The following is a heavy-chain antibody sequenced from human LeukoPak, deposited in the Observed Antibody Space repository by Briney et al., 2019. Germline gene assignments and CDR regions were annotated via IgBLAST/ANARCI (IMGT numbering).Heavy chain of an antibody. CDR3: ASSGQSGY. D-gene: IGHD6-19*01. Sequence: GRSLRLSCAASGFTFDDYAMHWVRQAPGKGLEWVSGISWNSGSIGYADSVKGRFTISRDNAKNSLYLQMNSLRAEDTALYYCASSGQSGYWGQGTPVTVSS. CDR1: GFTFDDYA. J-gene: IGHJ4*02. CDR2: ISWNSGSI. V-gene: IGHV3-9*01.